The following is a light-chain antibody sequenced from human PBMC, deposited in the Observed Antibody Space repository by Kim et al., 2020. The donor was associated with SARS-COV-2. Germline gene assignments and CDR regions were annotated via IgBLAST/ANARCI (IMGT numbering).Light chain of an antibody. CDR3: RSYTTSNTLI. V-gene: IGLV2-14*04. Sequence: GQSITISCTGTSSDVGGYNYVSWYQQHPGNAPKLMIYDGSKRPSGVSNRFSGSKSGNTGSLTISGLQAEDEADYSCRSYTTSNTLIFGTGTKVTVL. CDR2: DGS. CDR1: SSDVGGYNY. J-gene: IGLJ1*01.